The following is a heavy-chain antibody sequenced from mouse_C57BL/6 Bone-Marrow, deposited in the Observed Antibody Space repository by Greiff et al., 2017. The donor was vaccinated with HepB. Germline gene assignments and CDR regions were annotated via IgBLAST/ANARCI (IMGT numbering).Heavy chain of an antibody. CDR3: ARPYSSYFYFDY. CDR2: ISSGGSYT. Sequence: EVKLVESGGDLVKPGGSLKLSCAASGFTFSSYGMSWVRQTPDKRLEWVATISSGGSYTYYPDNVKGRFTISRDNAKNTLYLQMSSLRSEDTAMYYCARPYSSYFYFDYWGQGTTVTVSS. D-gene: IGHD1-1*01. J-gene: IGHJ2*01. CDR1: GFTFSSYG. V-gene: IGHV5-6*01.